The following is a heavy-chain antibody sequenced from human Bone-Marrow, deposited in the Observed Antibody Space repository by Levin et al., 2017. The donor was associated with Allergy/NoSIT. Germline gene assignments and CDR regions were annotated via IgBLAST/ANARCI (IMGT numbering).Heavy chain of an antibody. Sequence: QTGGSLRLSCTASGFTFGDYAMSWVRQAPGKGLEWVGFIRSKAYGGTTEYAASVKGRFTISRDDSKSIAYLQMNSLKTEDTAVYYCTRDVEYSSSHGYPEYYYYGMDVWGQGTTVTVSS. D-gene: IGHD6-6*01. V-gene: IGHV3-49*04. CDR2: IRSKAYGGTT. J-gene: IGHJ6*02. CDR3: TRDVEYSSSHGYPEYYYYGMDV. CDR1: GFTFGDYA.